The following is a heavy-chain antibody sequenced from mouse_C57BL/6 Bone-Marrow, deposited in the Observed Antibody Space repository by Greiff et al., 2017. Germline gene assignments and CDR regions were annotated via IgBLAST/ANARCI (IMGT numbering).Heavy chain of an antibody. Sequence: EVKLAESGGGLVQPGGSLKLSCAASGFTFSDYYMYWVRQTPEKRLEWVAYISNGGGSTYYPDTVKGRFTISRDNAKNTLYLQMSRLKSEDTAMYYCARQDYAMDYWGQGTSVTVSS. CDR2: ISNGGGST. CDR1: GFTFSDYY. J-gene: IGHJ4*01. V-gene: IGHV5-12*01. CDR3: ARQDYAMDY.